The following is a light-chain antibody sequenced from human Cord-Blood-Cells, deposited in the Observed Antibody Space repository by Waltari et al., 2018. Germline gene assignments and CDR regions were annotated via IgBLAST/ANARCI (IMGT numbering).Light chain of an antibody. V-gene: IGKV3-20*01. Sequence: EIVLTQSPGTLSLSPGERATLSCRASQSVSSSYLAWYQQKPGQAPRLLIYGASSRATGIPDRFSGSWSGTDFTLTISRLEPEDLAVYYCQQYGSSPPTFGQGTKVESK. J-gene: IGKJ1*01. CDR2: GAS. CDR1: QSVSSSY. CDR3: QQYGSSPPT.